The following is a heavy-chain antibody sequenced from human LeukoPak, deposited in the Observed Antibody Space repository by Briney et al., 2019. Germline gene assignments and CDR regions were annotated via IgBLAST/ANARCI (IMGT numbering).Heavy chain of an antibody. V-gene: IGHV1-24*01. D-gene: IGHD1-26*01. J-gene: IGHJ4*02. CDR3: ARSGPQIVGATNYFDY. Sequence: ASVKVSCKVSGYSLTEISIHWVRQAPGKRLEWMGGFDPEEDERIYAQKFQGRVTMTEDTSTDTAYMQLSSLRSEDTAVYYCARSGPQIVGATNYFDYWGQGTLVTVSS. CDR1: GYSLTEIS. CDR2: FDPEEDER.